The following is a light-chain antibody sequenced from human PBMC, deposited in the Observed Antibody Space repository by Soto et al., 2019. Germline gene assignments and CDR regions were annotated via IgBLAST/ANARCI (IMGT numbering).Light chain of an antibody. J-gene: IGLJ1*01. CDR3: CSYADNYFYV. CDR1: SNDVGAYHY. Sequence: QSVLTQPRSVSGSPGQSVTISCTGTSNDVGAYHYVSWYQHHPGKAPKLIIYDVTQRPSGIPDRFSGSKSGNTASLTISGLLADDEADYHCCSYADNYFYVFGTGTKVTVL. CDR2: DVT. V-gene: IGLV2-11*01.